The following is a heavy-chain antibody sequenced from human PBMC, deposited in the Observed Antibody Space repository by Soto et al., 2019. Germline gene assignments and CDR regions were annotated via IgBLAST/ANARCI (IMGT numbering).Heavy chain of an antibody. CDR1: GFTFSSYG. J-gene: IGHJ6*02. CDR3: AKDLAYNRDYYYYYGMDV. D-gene: IGHD1-20*01. Sequence: LRLSCAASGFTFSSYGMHWVRQAPGKGLEWVAVISYDGSNKYYADSVKGRFTISRDNSKNTLYLQVNSLRAEDTAVYYCAKDLAYNRDYYYYYGMDVWGQGTTVTVSS. CDR2: ISYDGSNK. V-gene: IGHV3-30*18.